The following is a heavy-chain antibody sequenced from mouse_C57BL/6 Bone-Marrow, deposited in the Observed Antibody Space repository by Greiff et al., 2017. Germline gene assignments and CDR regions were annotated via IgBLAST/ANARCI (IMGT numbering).Heavy chain of an antibody. V-gene: IGHV1-81*01. Sequence: QVQLKQSGAELARPGASVKLSCKASGYTFTSYGISWVKQRTGQGLEWIGEIYPRSGNTYYNEKFKGKATLTADKSSSTAYMELRSLKSEDSAVYFCARPGVVPYGAWFAYWGKGTLVTVSA. CDR2: IYPRSGNT. CDR1: GYTFTSYG. D-gene: IGHD1-1*01. CDR3: ARPGVVPYGAWFAY. J-gene: IGHJ3*01.